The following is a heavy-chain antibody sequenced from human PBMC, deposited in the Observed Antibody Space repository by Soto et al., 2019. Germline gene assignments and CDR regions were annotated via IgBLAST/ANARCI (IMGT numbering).Heavy chain of an antibody. J-gene: IGHJ6*02. V-gene: IGHV3-33*01. CDR2: IWYDGSKK. Sequence: QVQVVESGGGVVQPGRSLRLSCAASGFTFSSFGMHWVRQAPGKGLEWVSLIWYDGSKKSYGDSVKGRFTISRDNSRNTVYLQKNTVRADDTAVYYCARDASYYTPWRGYYPSRNGMDVSGQRTRVPVSS. CDR1: GFTFSSFG. CDR3: ARDASYYTPWRGYYPSRNGMDV. D-gene: IGHD3-3*01.